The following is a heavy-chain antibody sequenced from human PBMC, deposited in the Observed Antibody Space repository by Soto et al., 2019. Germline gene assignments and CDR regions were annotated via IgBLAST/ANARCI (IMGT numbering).Heavy chain of an antibody. D-gene: IGHD2-21*02. CDR1: GFTFSSYG. CDR3: ARDVRRYWGGDCHSDY. Sequence: QVQLVESGGGVVQPGRSLRLSCAASGFTFSSYGMHWVRQAPGKGLEWVAVIWYDGSNKYYADSVKGRFTISRDNSKNTLYLQMNSLRAEDTAVYYCARDVRRYWGGDCHSDYWGQGTLVTVSS. V-gene: IGHV3-33*01. J-gene: IGHJ4*02. CDR2: IWYDGSNK.